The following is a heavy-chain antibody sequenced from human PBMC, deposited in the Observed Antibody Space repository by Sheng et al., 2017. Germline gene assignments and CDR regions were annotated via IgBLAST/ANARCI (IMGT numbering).Heavy chain of an antibody. V-gene: IGHV3-30*03. J-gene: IGHJ3*02. CDR1: GFTFSSYG. CDR2: ISYDGSNK. CDR3: ARDTKRWLQFSGDAFDI. Sequence: QVQLVESGGGVVQPERSLRLSCAASGFTFSSYGMHWVRQAPGKGLEWVAVISYDGSNKYYADSVKGRFTISRDNSKNTLYLQLNSLRTEDTSVYYCARDTKRWLQFSGDAFDIWGQGT. D-gene: IGHD3-10*02.